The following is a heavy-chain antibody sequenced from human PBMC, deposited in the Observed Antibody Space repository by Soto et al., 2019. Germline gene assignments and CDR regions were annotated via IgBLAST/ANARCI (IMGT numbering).Heavy chain of an antibody. CDR2: ISSSSSYI. CDR3: ARDLLITIFGVVPLQPYGMDV. V-gene: IGHV3-21*01. D-gene: IGHD3-3*01. Sequence: GGSLRLSCAASGFTFSSYSMNWVRQAPGKGLEWVSSISSSSSYIYYADSVKGRFTISRDNAKNSLYLQMNSLRAEDTAVYYCARDLLITIFGVVPLQPYGMDVWGQGTTVTVSS. CDR1: GFTFSSYS. J-gene: IGHJ6*02.